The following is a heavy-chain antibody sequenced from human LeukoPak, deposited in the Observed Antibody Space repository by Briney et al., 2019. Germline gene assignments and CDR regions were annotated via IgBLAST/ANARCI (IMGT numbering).Heavy chain of an antibody. D-gene: IGHD5-12*01. V-gene: IGHV4-34*01. CDR2: INHSGST. CDR1: GGSFSGYY. J-gene: IGHJ4*02. CDR3: ARGRTAWLRRPADY. Sequence: SETLSLTCAVYGGSFSGYYWSWIRQPPGKGLEWIGEINHSGSTNYNPSLKSRVTISVDTSKNQFSLKLSSVTAADTAVYYCARGRTAWLRRPADYWGQGTLVTVSS.